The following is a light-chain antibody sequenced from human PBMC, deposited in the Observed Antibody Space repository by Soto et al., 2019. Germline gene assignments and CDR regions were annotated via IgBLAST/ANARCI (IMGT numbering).Light chain of an antibody. CDR3: SSYKITSTYV. CDR1: SSDVGGYNY. Sequence: QSVLTQPASVSGSPGQSITISCTGTSSDVGGYNYVSWYQQHPGKAPKLMIYEVSDRPSGVSNRFSGSESGNTASLTISGLQAEDEADYYCSSYKITSTYVFGTGTKVTVL. J-gene: IGLJ1*01. CDR2: EVS. V-gene: IGLV2-14*01.